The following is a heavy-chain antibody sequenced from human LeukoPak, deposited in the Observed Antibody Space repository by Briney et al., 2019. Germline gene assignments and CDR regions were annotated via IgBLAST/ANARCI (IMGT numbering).Heavy chain of an antibody. Sequence: GGSLGLSCAASGFTFTDYYMSWIRQAPGKGLEWVSYISSSGSTIYYADSVKGRFTISRDNAKNSLYLQMNSLRAEDTAVYYCARDVYYYDSSGFYSLDYWGQGTLVTVSS. D-gene: IGHD3-22*01. V-gene: IGHV3-11*01. CDR2: ISSSGSTI. CDR3: ARDVYYYDSSGFYSLDY. J-gene: IGHJ4*02. CDR1: GFTFTDYY.